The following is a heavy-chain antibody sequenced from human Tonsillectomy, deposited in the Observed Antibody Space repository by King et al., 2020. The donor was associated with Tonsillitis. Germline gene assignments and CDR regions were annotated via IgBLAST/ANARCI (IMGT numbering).Heavy chain of an antibody. CDR1: GFTFNQYG. D-gene: IGHD1-26*01. V-gene: IGHV3-48*02. Sequence: VQLVESGGGLVKPGGSLRLSCAAAGFTFNQYGLNWVRQAPGKGLEWVSYITSGSSTIKYADSVKGRFTISRDNAKNSLSLQMNSLRHDDTAVYLCASVRAPPGIGDYQIYYMDVWGKGTAVTVS. CDR2: ITSGSSTI. CDR3: ASVRAPPGIGDYQIYYMDV. J-gene: IGHJ6*03.